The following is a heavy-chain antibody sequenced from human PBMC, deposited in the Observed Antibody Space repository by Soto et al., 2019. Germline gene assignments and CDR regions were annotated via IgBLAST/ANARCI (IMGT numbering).Heavy chain of an antibody. D-gene: IGHD3-3*01. Sequence: PXESLKISCKGSGYSFTSYWIGWVRQMPGKGLEWMGIIYPGDSDTRYSPSFQGQVTISADKSISTAYLQWSSLKASDTAMYYCARHPTYYDFWSGTKGYYGMDVWGQGNTVTVSS. J-gene: IGHJ6*02. CDR3: ARHPTYYDFWSGTKGYYGMDV. CDR1: GYSFTSYW. CDR2: IYPGDSDT. V-gene: IGHV5-51*01.